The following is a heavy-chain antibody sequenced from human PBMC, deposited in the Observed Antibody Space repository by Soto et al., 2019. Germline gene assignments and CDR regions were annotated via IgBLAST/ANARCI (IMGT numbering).Heavy chain of an antibody. Sequence: PGGSLRLSCAASGFTFSGSAMHWVRQASGKGLEWVGRIRSKANSYATAYAASVKGRFTISRDDSKNTAYLQMNSLRAEDTAVYYCAKDWAFGGSGYYQYNFDYWGQGTLVTVSS. CDR2: IRSKANSYAT. D-gene: IGHD3-22*01. CDR1: GFTFSGSA. J-gene: IGHJ4*02. CDR3: AKDWAFGGSGYYQYNFDY. V-gene: IGHV3-73*01.